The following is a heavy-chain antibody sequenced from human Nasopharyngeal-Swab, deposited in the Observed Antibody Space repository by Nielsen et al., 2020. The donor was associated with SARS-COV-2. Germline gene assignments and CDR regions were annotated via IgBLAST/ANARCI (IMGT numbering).Heavy chain of an antibody. J-gene: IGHJ4*02. CDR2: IYYNGRT. CDR3: ARAIEAYGPRDVANEDF. D-gene: IGHD5-24*01. CDR1: GGSLTSFF. V-gene: IGHV4-59*01. Sequence: GSLRLSCSVSGGSLTSFFWSWIRQPPGKELEWLGYIYYNGRTTYNPSLKSRVTISVDTSNNQFSLKVASVTTADTAVYYCARAIEAYGPRDVANEDFWGRGTLATVSS.